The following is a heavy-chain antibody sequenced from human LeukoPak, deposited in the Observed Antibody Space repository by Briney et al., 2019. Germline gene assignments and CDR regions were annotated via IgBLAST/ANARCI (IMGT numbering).Heavy chain of an antibody. Sequence: PGASLRLSCAASGFTFSNYDMSWVRQAPGKGLEWVSDIVGSGSSTYYADSEKRLFTISRDNSKNTLYLQLNLLRAEDTAVYYCAKWGYYDMWAGYYDSYCRGQGTLVTASS. CDR2: IVGSGSST. CDR3: AKWGYYDMWAGYYDSYC. V-gene: IGHV3-23*01. D-gene: IGHD3/OR15-3a*01. CDR1: GFTFSNYD. J-gene: IGHJ4*02.